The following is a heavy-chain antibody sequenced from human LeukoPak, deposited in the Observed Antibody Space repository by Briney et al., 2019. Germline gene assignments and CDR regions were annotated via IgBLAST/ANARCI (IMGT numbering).Heavy chain of an antibody. CDR2: INGRGIT. CDR1: GFTVSSSY. J-gene: IGHJ4*02. D-gene: IGHD4-17*01. CDR3: AKERQTGDYFTSDY. Sequence: GGSLRLSCAASGFTVSSSYMSWVRQAPGEGLEWLSAINGRGITYYAGSVKGRFTISRDNSENTLYLQMNSLTVDDTAVYFCAKERQTGDYFTSDYWGQGTLVTVSS. V-gene: IGHV3-53*01.